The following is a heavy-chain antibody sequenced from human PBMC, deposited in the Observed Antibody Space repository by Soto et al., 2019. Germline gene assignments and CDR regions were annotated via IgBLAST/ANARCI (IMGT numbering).Heavy chain of an antibody. J-gene: IGHJ4*02. D-gene: IGHD6-19*01. V-gene: IGHV3-30-3*01. CDR2: ISYDGSNK. Sequence: SLRLSCAASGFTFSSYAMHWVRQAPGKGLEWVAVISYDGSNKYYADSVKGRFTISRDNSKNTLYLQMNSLRAEDTAVYYCAIPVAVAGPPRHYFDYWGQGTLVTVSS. CDR1: GFTFSSYA. CDR3: AIPVAVAGPPRHYFDY.